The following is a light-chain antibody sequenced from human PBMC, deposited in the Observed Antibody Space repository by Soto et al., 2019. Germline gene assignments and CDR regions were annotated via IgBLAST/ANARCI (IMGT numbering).Light chain of an antibody. CDR2: EVS. J-gene: IGKJ1*01. CDR1: QSLLYSDGKTY. V-gene: IGKV2D-29*01. CDR3: LQSLQLPRT. Sequence: DLVMTQTPLSLSVTPGQPASISCKSSQSLLYSDGKTYLHWYLQKPGQPTHLLIYEVSKRVSGVPDRFSGSGSGTDFTLKISRVEAEDVGGYYCLQSLQLPRTFGQGTKVEIK.